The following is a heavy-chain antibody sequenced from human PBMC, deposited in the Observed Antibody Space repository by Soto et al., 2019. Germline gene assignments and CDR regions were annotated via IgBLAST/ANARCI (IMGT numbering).Heavy chain of an antibody. CDR2: ISAYNGNT. J-gene: IGHJ5*02. D-gene: IGHD4-17*01. Sequence: GSVKFSCKASGYTFTSYGISWVRQAPGQGLEWMGWISAYNGNTNYAQKLQGRVTMTTYTSTSTAYMELRSLRSDDTAVYYCARSGVLTTVTTDWFDPWGQGTLVTAPQ. V-gene: IGHV1-18*01. CDR1: GYTFTSYG. CDR3: ARSGVLTTVTTDWFDP.